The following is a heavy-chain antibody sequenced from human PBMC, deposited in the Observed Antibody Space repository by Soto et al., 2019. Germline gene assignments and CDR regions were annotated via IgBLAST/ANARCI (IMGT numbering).Heavy chain of an antibody. CDR1: GFTFSSYA. CDR3: AARIAVAGTFDY. Sequence: GGSLRLSCAASGFTFSSYAMSWVRQAPGKGLEWVSAISGSGGSTYYADSVKGRFTISRDNSKNTLYPQMNSLRAEDTAVYYCAARIAVAGTFDYWGQGTLVTVSS. J-gene: IGHJ4*02. V-gene: IGHV3-23*01. D-gene: IGHD6-19*01. CDR2: ISGSGGST.